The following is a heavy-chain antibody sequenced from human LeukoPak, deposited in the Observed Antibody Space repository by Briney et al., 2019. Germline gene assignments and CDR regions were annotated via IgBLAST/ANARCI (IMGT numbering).Heavy chain of an antibody. J-gene: IGHJ4*02. CDR2: IHPISGGT. Sequence: ASVKVSCKASGYTFTDYYMHWVRQVPGQGPEWMGWIHPISGGTNYAQKFQGWVTLTRDTSISTAYMDLSRLTSDDTAVYYCARGLINGHDFDYWGQGTLVTVSS. CDR3: ARGLINGHDFDY. D-gene: IGHD1-20*01. CDR1: GYTFTDYY. V-gene: IGHV1-2*04.